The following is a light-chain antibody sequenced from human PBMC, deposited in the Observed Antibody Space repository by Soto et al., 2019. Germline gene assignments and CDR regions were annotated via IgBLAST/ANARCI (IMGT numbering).Light chain of an antibody. CDR2: TAS. CDR3: LQHYVYPWS. J-gene: IGKJ1*01. V-gene: IGKV1-17*03. CDR1: QGMSNY. Sequence: DIQMTQSPSAMSASVGDRVTITCRASQGMSNYLSWFQQKPGKVPKRLIYTASSLQSGVPSRFSGSGSGTEFVLTSSSLQPEDAATYYCLQHYVYPWSFGQGTKVEI.